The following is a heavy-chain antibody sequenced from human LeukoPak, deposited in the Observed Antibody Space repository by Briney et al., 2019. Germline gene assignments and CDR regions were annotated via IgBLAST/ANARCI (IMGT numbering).Heavy chain of an antibody. J-gene: IGHJ4*02. CDR1: GFTFSSYA. V-gene: IGHV3-30*04. D-gene: IGHD5-24*01. Sequence: RGSLRLPCAASGFTFSSYAMHWVRQAPGKGLEWVAVISYDGSNKYYADSVKGRFTISRDNSKNTLYLQMNSLRAEDTAVYYCASQSGRWLQLLHGPLGYYFDYWGQGTLVTVSS. CDR2: ISYDGSNK. CDR3: ASQSGRWLQLLHGPLGYYFDY.